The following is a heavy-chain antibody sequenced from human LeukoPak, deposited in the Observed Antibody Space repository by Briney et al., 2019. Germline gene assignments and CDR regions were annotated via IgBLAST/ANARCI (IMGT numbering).Heavy chain of an antibody. D-gene: IGHD5-24*01. CDR3: AKDRGWLTFDY. CDR2: ISSSGGSI. CDR1: GFTFSDYY. V-gene: IGHV3-11*01. Sequence: GGSLRLSCAASGFTFSDYYMSWIRQAPGKGLEWVSYISSSGGSIYYADSVKGRFTISRDNAKNSLYLQMNTLRADDTAVYYCAKDRGWLTFDYWGQGTLVSVSS. J-gene: IGHJ4*02.